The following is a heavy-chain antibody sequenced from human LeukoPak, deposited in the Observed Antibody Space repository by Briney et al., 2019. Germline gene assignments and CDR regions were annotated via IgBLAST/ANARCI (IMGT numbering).Heavy chain of an antibody. D-gene: IGHD3-22*01. V-gene: IGHV1-18*01. Sequence: ASVKVSCKASGYTFTSYGISWVRQAPGQGLEWMGWISAYNGNTNYAQKLQGRVTMTTDTSTSTGNMELRSLRSDDTAVYYCARGGNYYDSGGRNYYYYGLDVWGQGTTVTVSS. CDR3: ARGGNYYDSGGRNYYYYGLDV. CDR1: GYTFTSYG. J-gene: IGHJ6*02. CDR2: ISAYNGNT.